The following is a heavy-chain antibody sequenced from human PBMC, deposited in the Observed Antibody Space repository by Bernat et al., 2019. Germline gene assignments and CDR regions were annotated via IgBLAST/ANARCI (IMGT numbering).Heavy chain of an antibody. CDR3: ARSEYGDYTLEYFQH. V-gene: IGHV1-69*01. Sequence: QVQLVQSGAEVKKPGASVKVSCKASGGTFSSYAISWVRQAPGEGLEWMGGIIPIFGTANYAQKFQGRVTITADESTSTAYMELSSLRSEDTAVYYCARSEYGDYTLEYFQHWGQGTLVTVSS. J-gene: IGHJ1*01. D-gene: IGHD4-17*01. CDR2: IIPIFGTA. CDR1: GGTFSSYA.